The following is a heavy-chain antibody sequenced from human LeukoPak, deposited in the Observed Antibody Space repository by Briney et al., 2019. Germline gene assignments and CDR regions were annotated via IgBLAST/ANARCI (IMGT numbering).Heavy chain of an antibody. CDR1: GFIFNSYE. CDR3: AKGHYYDSSGYYGAPDY. CDR2: ISGSGGST. D-gene: IGHD3-22*01. V-gene: IGHV3-23*01. J-gene: IGHJ4*02. Sequence: PGGSLRLSCAASGFIFNSYEMNWVRQAPGKGLEWVSAISGSGGSTYYADSVKGRFTISRDNSKNTLYLQMNSLRAEDTAVYYCAKGHYYDSSGYYGAPDYWGQGTLVTVSS.